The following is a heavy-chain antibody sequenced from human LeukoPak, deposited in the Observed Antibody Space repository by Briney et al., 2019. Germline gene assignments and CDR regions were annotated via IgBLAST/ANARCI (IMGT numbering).Heavy chain of an antibody. J-gene: IGHJ4*02. V-gene: IGHV4-30-2*01. Sequence: PSQTLSLTCTVSGGSISSGGYYWSWIRQPPGKGLEWIGYIYHSGSTYYNPSLKSRVTISVDTSKNQFSLKLSSVTAADTAVYYCARGNSSSWWSSLYYFDYWGQGTLVTVSS. CDR1: GGSISSGGYY. CDR3: ARGNSSSWWSSLYYFDY. CDR2: IYHSGST. D-gene: IGHD6-13*01.